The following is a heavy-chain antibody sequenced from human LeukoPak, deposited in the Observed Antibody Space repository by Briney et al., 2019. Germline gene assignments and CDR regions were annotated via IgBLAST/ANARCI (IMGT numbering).Heavy chain of an antibody. CDR2: INHSGST. CDR3: ARTAVVIPTGDFDY. J-gene: IGHJ4*02. Sequence: SETLSLTCAVYGGSFSGYYWSWIRQPPGKGLEWIGEINHSGSTNYNPSLKSRVTISVDTSKNQFSLKLSSVTAADTAVYYCARTAVVIPTGDFDYWGQGTLVTVSS. D-gene: IGHD3-22*01. V-gene: IGHV4-34*01. CDR1: GGSFSGYY.